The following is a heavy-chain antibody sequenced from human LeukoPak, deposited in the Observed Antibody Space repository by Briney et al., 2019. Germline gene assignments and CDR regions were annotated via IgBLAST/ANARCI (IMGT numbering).Heavy chain of an antibody. J-gene: IGHJ4*02. Sequence: GGSLRLSCAASGFTFSSYAMHWVRQAPGKGLEWVAVISYDGSNKYYADSVKGRFTISRDNSKNTLYLQMNSLGAEDTAVYYCAKTESWGYCSSTSCYNFDYWGQGTLVTVSS. CDR2: ISYDGSNK. CDR3: AKTESWGYCSSTSCYNFDY. D-gene: IGHD2-2*02. V-gene: IGHV3-30-3*02. CDR1: GFTFSSYA.